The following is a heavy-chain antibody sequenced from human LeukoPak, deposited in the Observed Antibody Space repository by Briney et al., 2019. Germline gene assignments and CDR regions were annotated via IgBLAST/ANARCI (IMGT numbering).Heavy chain of an antibody. CDR3: ARGGPYNWNDRFDY. Sequence: GGSLGLSCAASGFTFSSYAMHWVRQAPGKGLEWMAVISYDGSNKYYADSVKGRFSISRDNSKNTLYVQMNSLRTEDTAVYYCARGGPYNWNDRFDYWGQGALVTVSS. CDR1: GFTFSSYA. J-gene: IGHJ4*02. V-gene: IGHV3-30*04. CDR2: ISYDGSNK. D-gene: IGHD1-1*01.